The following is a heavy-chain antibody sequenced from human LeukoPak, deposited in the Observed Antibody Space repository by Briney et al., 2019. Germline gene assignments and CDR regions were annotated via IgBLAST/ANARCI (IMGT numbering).Heavy chain of an antibody. CDR3: ARGRYYDSSGHGAFDI. D-gene: IGHD3-22*01. Sequence: PGGSLRLSCAASGFTFSSYWMHWVRQAPGRGLVWVSRINSDESSTSYADSVKGRFTISRDNAKNTLYLQMDSLRAEDTAVYYCARGRYYDSSGHGAFDIWGQGTMVTISS. CDR1: GFTFSSYW. CDR2: INSDESST. J-gene: IGHJ3*02. V-gene: IGHV3-74*01.